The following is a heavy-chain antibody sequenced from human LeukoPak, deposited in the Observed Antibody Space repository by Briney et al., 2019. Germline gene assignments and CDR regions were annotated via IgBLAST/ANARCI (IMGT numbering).Heavy chain of an antibody. D-gene: IGHD6-19*01. J-gene: IGHJ4*02. V-gene: IGHV1-2*02. CDR2: INPNSGGT. Sequence: ASVKVSCKASGYTFTDDYVHWVRQAPGQGLEWMGWINPNSGGTNYAQKFQGRVTMTRDTSISTAYMELSRLRSDDTAVYYCARTPYSSGWYYDYWGQGTLVTVSS. CDR3: ARTPYSSGWYYDY. CDR1: GYTFTDDY.